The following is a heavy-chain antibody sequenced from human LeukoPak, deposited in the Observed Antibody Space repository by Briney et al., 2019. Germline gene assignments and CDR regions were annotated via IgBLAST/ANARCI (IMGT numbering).Heavy chain of an antibody. D-gene: IGHD2-15*01. J-gene: IGHJ4*02. V-gene: IGHV3-48*02. Sequence: GGSLRLSCAASGLAVSSYSMNWVRQAPGKGLEWVSYISSSSSTIYYADSVKGRFTISRDNAKNSLYLQMNSLRDEDTAVYYCARARASGRSGFDYWGQGTLVTVSS. CDR3: ARARASGRSGFDY. CDR2: ISSSSSTI. CDR1: GLAVSSYS.